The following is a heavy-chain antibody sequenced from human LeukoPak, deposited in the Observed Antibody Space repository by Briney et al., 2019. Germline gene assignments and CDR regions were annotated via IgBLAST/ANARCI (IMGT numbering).Heavy chain of an antibody. V-gene: IGHV3-23*01. Sequence: PGGSLRLSCAASGFTFSSYAMSWVRQAPGKGLEWVSAISGSGGSTYYADSVKGRFTISRDNSKNTLYLQMNSLRAEDTAVYYCAKIDRPGIDILGIGYYFDYWGQGTLVTVSS. CDR3: AKIDRPGIDILGIGYYFDY. J-gene: IGHJ4*02. CDR1: GFTFSSYA. D-gene: IGHD3-9*01. CDR2: ISGSGGST.